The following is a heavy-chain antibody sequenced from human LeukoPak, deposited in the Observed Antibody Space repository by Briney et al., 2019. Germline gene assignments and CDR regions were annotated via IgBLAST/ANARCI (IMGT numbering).Heavy chain of an antibody. CDR2: ISYDGSNK. V-gene: IGHV3-30*03. D-gene: IGHD1-1*01. J-gene: IGHJ4*02. Sequence: PGGSLRLSCAASGFTFTNSGLHWVRQAPGKGLEWVAVISYDGSNKYYADSVKGRFTISRDNSKNTLYLQMNSLRAEDTAVYYCARGDWNDVTYSDYWGQGTLVTVSS. CDR3: ARGDWNDVTYSDY. CDR1: GFTFTNSG.